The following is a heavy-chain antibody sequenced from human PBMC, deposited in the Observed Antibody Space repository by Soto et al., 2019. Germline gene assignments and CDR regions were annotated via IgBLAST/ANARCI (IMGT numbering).Heavy chain of an antibody. D-gene: IGHD2-8*01. J-gene: IGHJ4*02. CDR3: AKDLSLGYCTNGVCYTGVYYFDY. Sequence: PGGSLRLSCAASGFTFSSYGMHWVRQAPGKGLEWVAVISYDGSNKYYADSVKGRFTISRDNSKNTLYLQMNSLRAEDTAVYYCAKDLSLGYCTNGVCYTGVYYFDYWGQGTLVTVSS. CDR2: ISYDGSNK. CDR1: GFTFSSYG. V-gene: IGHV3-30*18.